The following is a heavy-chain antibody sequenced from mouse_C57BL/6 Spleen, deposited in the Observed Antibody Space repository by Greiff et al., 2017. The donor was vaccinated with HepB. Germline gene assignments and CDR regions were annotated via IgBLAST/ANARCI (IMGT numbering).Heavy chain of an antibody. CDR2: IRNKANGYTT. J-gene: IGHJ4*01. Sequence: EVKLMESGGGLVQPGGSLSLSCAASGFTFTDYYMSWVRQPPGKALEWLGFIRNKANGYTTEYSASVKGRFTISRDNSQSILYHQMNALRAEDSATYYCARYGGYAPYAMDYWGQGTSVTVSS. CDR1: GFTFTDYY. D-gene: IGHD2-2*01. V-gene: IGHV7-3*01. CDR3: ARYGGYAPYAMDY.